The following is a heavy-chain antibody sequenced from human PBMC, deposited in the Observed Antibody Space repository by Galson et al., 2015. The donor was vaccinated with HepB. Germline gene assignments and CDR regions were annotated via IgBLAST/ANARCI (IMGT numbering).Heavy chain of an antibody. CDR1: GFTFSSYG. CDR2: ISYDGSNK. D-gene: IGHD6-19*01. CDR3: AKDLAPVAGGAFDY. V-gene: IGHV3-30*18. Sequence: LRLSCAVSGFTFSSYGMHWVRQAPGKGLEWVAVISYDGSNKYYADSVKGRFTISRDNSDNTLYLQMNSLRTEDTAVYYCAKDLAPVAGGAFDYWGQGTLVTVSS. J-gene: IGHJ4*02.